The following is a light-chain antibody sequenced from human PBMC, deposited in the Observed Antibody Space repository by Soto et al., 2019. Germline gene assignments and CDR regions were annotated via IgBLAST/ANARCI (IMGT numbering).Light chain of an antibody. CDR2: EVN. CDR1: SSDVGGYNF. V-gene: IGLV2-14*01. J-gene: IGLJ1*01. CDR3: SSYRSSSTPVCV. Sequence: QSALTQPASVSGSPGQSITISCTGTSSDVGGYNFVSWYQQYPGKAPKLIIFEVNNRPSGISSRFSGSKSGNPASLTISGLQAEDEADYFCSSYRSSSTPVCVFGSGTKLTVL.